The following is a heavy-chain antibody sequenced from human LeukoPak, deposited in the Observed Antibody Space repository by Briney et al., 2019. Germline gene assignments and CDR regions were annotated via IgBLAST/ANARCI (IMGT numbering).Heavy chain of an antibody. CDR3: ARGRGDYYDSSGYYAVWFDP. D-gene: IGHD3-22*01. CDR2: IYPGDSDT. CDR1: GYNFPIYW. V-gene: IGHV5-51*01. Sequence: GESLKISCQGSGYNFPIYWIGWVRQMPGKGLEWMGIIYPGDSDTRYSPSFQGQVTISADKSISTAYLQWSSLKASDTAMYYCARGRGDYYDSSGYYAVWFDPWGQGTLVTVSS. J-gene: IGHJ5*02.